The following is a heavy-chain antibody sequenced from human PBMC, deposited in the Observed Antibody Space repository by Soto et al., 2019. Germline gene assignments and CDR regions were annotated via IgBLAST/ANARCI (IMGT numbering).Heavy chain of an antibody. CDR3: ARHLEVATISQAFY. J-gene: IGHJ4*02. CDR1: GYTFTNYW. CDR2: IYPGDSDT. D-gene: IGHD5-12*01. V-gene: IGHV5-51*01. Sequence: GESLKISCKGSGYTFTNYWIGWVRQLPGKGLEWMGIIYPGDSDTRYSPSFQGQVTISVDKSITTAYLQWSSLKASDTAMYYCARHLEVATISQAFYWGQGTQVTSPQ.